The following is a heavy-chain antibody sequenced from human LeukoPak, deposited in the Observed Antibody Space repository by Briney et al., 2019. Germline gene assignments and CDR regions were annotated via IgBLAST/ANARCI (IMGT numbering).Heavy chain of an antibody. CDR3: AKGSMATTTYYYYYYGMDV. D-gene: IGHD5-24*01. CDR1: GFTFDDYA. J-gene: IGHJ6*02. V-gene: IGHV3-43*02. Sequence: GGSLRLSCAASGFTFDDYAMHWVRQAPGKGLEWVSLISGDGGSTYYADSVKGRFTISRDNSKNSLYLQMNSLRTEDTALYYCAKGSMATTTYYYYYYGMDVWGQGTTVTVSS. CDR2: ISGDGGST.